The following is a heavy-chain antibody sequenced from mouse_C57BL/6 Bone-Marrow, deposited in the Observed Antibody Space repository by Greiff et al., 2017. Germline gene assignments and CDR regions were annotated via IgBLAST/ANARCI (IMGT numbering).Heavy chain of an antibody. CDR2: IYPGSGST. CDR3: AREGVVADYYAMDY. D-gene: IGHD1-1*01. Sequence: QVQLQQPGAELVKPGASVKMSCKASGYTFTSYWITWVKQRPGQGLEWIGDIYPGSGSTNYNEKFKSKATLTVDTSSSTAYMQLSSLTSEDSAVDYCAREGVVADYYAMDYWGQGTSVTVSS. CDR1: GYTFTSYW. J-gene: IGHJ4*01. V-gene: IGHV1-55*01.